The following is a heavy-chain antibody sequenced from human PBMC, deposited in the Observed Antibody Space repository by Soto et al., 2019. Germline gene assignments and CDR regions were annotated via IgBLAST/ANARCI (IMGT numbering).Heavy chain of an antibody. D-gene: IGHD3-3*01. Sequence: GGSLRLCCAASGFTFSSYLRHWVRQDPGKGLVWVSRINSDGSSTSYADSVKGRFTISRDNAKNSLYLQMNSPRAEDTAVYYCAREQLRFLEWFSPMDVWGQGTTVTVSS. V-gene: IGHV3-74*01. CDR1: GFTFSSYL. CDR3: AREQLRFLEWFSPMDV. CDR2: INSDGSST. J-gene: IGHJ6*02.